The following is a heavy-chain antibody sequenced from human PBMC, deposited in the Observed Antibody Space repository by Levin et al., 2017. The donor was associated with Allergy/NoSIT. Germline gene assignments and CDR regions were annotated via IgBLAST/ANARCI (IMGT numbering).Heavy chain of an antibody. CDR1: GYTFTGYY. Sequence: ASVKVSCKASGYTFTGYYMHWVRQAPGQGLEWMGWINPNSGGTNYAQKFQGRVTMTKDTSISTAYMELSRLRSDDTAVYYCARSSGGYCSSTSCYLFDYWGQGTLVTVSS. J-gene: IGHJ4*02. D-gene: IGHD2-2*01. CDR2: INPNSGGT. V-gene: IGHV1-2*02. CDR3: ARSSGGYCSSTSCYLFDY.